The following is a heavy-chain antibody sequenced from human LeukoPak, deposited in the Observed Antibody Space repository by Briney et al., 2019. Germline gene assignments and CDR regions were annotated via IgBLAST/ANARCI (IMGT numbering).Heavy chain of an antibody. CDR1: GGSIGSGTYY. CDR2: IFYSGST. V-gene: IGHV4-39*01. D-gene: IGHD3-10*01. J-gene: IGHJ4*02. Sequence: PSETLSLTCTVSGGSIGSGTYYWGWIRQSPGKGLEWIGSIFYSGSTYYNPSLKSRVTISVDTSKNQFSLKLSSVTAADTAVYYCARHFFPSDSGSFRTPFDYWGQGALVIVSS. CDR3: ARHFFPSDSGSFRTPFDY.